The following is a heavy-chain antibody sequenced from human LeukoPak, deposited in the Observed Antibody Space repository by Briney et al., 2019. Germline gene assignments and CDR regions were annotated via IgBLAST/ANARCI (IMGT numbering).Heavy chain of an antibody. V-gene: IGHV1-3*01. CDR2: INAGNGDT. CDR3: ARDRGIERGYFDY. D-gene: IGHD6-13*01. CDR1: GYTFTSYA. Sequence: ASVKVSCKASGYTFTSYAMHWVRQAPGQRLEWMGWINAGNGDTKYSQKFQGRVTITRDTSASTAYMELSSLRSEDTAVYYCARDRGIERGYFDYWGQGTLVTVSS. J-gene: IGHJ4*02.